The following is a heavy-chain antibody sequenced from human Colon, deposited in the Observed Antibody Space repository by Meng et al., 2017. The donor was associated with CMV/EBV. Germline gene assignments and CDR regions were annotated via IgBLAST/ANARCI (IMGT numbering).Heavy chain of an antibody. D-gene: IGHD1-26*01. CDR1: GFTFDDYA. CDR3: AKDISPVGGATGYHGMDV. CDR2: ITWNSSRT. J-gene: IGHJ6*02. Sequence: SLRLSCAASGFTFDDYAMHWVRQAPGKGLEWVSSITWNSSRTGYVDSVEGRFTISRDNAKNSLYLQMNGLRAEDTALYYCAKDISPVGGATGYHGMDVWGQGTTVTVSS. V-gene: IGHV3-9*01.